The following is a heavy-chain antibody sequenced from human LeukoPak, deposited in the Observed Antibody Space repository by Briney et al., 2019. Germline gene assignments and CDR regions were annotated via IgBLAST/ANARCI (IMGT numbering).Heavy chain of an antibody. CDR3: TIAAAAFPLLVH. V-gene: IGHV1-69*16. D-gene: IGHD6-25*01. Sequence: ASVKVSCKTSGGTFSSFTISWVRQAPGQGLEWMGRINPIIGTPIYTQKFQGRVTITTDESTSTVYMELSSLRSDDTAVYYCTIAAAAFPLLVHWGQGTLVTVSS. CDR1: GGTFSSFT. J-gene: IGHJ4*02. CDR2: INPIIGTP.